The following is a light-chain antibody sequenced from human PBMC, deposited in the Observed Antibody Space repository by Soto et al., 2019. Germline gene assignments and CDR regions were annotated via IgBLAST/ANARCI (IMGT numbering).Light chain of an antibody. J-gene: IGLJ2*01. V-gene: IGLV2-14*01. CDR3: RSYTSSSTPVA. Sequence: QSALTQPASVSGSPGQSITISCTGTSSDVGGYNYVSWYQQHPGKAPKLMIYDVSNRPSGVSNRFSGSKSGNTASLTISGLQAEDEADYYCRSYTSSSTPVAFGGGTKVTVL. CDR1: SSDVGGYNY. CDR2: DVS.